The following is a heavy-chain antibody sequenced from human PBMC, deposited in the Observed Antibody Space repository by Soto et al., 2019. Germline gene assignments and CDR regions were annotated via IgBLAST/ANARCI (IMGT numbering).Heavy chain of an antibody. J-gene: IGHJ6*02. CDR1: GYTFTSYV. CDR2: MKSYNGKR. Sequence: SVNVSCKWSGYTFTSYVSSWVRQAPGEGLECRVGMKSYNGKRNYAQKLQGRVTMTTDTSTSTAYMELRSLRSDDTAVYYCARDRPTVTAKYYYYGMDVWRQGTTVTVSS. V-gene: IGHV1-18*01. D-gene: IGHD4-17*01. CDR3: ARDRPTVTAKYYYYGMDV.